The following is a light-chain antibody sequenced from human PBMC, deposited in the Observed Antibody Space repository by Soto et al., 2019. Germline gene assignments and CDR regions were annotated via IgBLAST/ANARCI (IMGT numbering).Light chain of an antibody. CDR3: QQYNNWPIT. CDR2: GAS. CDR1: QNVLSN. V-gene: IGKV3-15*01. Sequence: EIVLTQSPASLSLSPGERATLSCRASQNVLSNLAWYQQKPGQAPRLLIYGASTRATGLPVRFSGSGSGTQFTLTISSLQSEDFAVYYCQQYNNWPITFGQGTRLEIK. J-gene: IGKJ5*01.